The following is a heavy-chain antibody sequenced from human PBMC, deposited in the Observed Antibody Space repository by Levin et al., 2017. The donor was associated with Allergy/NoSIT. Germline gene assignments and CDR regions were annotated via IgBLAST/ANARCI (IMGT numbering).Heavy chain of an antibody. D-gene: IGHD4-17*01. J-gene: IGHJ3*02. V-gene: IGHV1-2*02. Sequence: ASVKVSCKASGYTFTGYYMHWVRQAPGQGLEWMGWINPNSGGTNYAQKFQGRVTMTRDTSISTAYMELSRLRSDDTAVYYCARASELITYGDYGDAFDIWGQGTMVTVSS. CDR3: ARASELITYGDYGDAFDI. CDR1: GYTFTGYY. CDR2: INPNSGGT.